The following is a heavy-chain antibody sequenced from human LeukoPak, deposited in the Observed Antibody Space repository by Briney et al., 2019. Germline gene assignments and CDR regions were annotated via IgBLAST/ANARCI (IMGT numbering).Heavy chain of an antibody. CDR3: VKSLYKTGGY. J-gene: IGHJ4*02. D-gene: IGHD2-2*02. Sequence: PGGSLRLSCSASGFTFSSYAMHWVRQAPGKGLEYVSAISTNGGSTYYADSVKGRFTMSRDNSKNTLYLQMSSLRAEDTAVYYCVKSLYKTGGYGGQGTLVTVSS. V-gene: IGHV3-64D*06. CDR1: GFTFSSYA. CDR2: ISTNGGST.